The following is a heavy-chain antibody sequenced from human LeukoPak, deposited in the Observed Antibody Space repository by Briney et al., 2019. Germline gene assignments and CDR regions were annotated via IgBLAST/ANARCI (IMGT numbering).Heavy chain of an antibody. CDR1: GYTLTELS. CDR2: FDPEDGKT. D-gene: IGHD3-22*01. Sequence: EASVKVSCKVSGYTLTELSMHWVRQAPGKGLEWMGGFDPEDGKTIYAQKFQGRVTMTEDTSTDTAYMELSSLRSEDTAVYYCATAVRKDHPYYYDSSGYLYWGQGTLVTVSS. J-gene: IGHJ4*02. CDR3: ATAVRKDHPYYYDSSGYLY. V-gene: IGHV1-24*01.